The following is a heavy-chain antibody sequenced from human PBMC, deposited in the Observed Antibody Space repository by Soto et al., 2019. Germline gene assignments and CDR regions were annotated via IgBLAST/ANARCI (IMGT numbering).Heavy chain of an antibody. J-gene: IGHJ4*02. D-gene: IGHD5-12*01. V-gene: IGHV4-30-4*01. CDR1: GGTINSGDYF. CDR3: ARVKATLYRHYYFDY. Sequence: PSETLSLTCSVSGGTINSGDYFWSWIRQPPGKGLEWIGSIFYTGSTYYSPSLKSRAPMSMDTSKNLSSLRLRSLTAADTAVYFCARVKATLYRHYYFDYWGQGTPVTVSS. CDR2: IFYTGST.